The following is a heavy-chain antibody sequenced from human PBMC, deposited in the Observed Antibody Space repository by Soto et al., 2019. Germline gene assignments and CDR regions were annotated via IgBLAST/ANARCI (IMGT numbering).Heavy chain of an antibody. Sequence: SETLSLTCAVYGGSFSGYYWSWGLQPPWKGLEWIGEINHSGSTNYNPSLKSRVTISVDTSKNQFSLKLSSVTAADTAVYYCARVYYDILTGYPAPNYYYGMDVWGQGTTVTVSS. D-gene: IGHD3-9*01. V-gene: IGHV4-34*01. CDR2: INHSGST. J-gene: IGHJ6*02. CDR1: GGSFSGYY. CDR3: ARVYYDILTGYPAPNYYYGMDV.